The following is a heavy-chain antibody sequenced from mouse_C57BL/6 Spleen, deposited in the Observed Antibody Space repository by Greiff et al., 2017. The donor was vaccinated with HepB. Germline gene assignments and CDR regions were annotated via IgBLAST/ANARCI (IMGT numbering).Heavy chain of an antibody. CDR3: ASPMVTTLYYYAMDY. V-gene: IGHV1-66*01. J-gene: IGHJ4*01. D-gene: IGHD2-3*01. Sequence: QVQLQQSGPELVKPGASVKISCKASGYSFTSYYIHWVKQRPGQGLEWIGWIYPGSGNTKYNEKFKGKATLTADTSSSTAYMQLSSLTSEDSAVYYCASPMVTTLYYYAMDYWGQGTSVTVSS. CDR1: GYSFTSYY. CDR2: IYPGSGNT.